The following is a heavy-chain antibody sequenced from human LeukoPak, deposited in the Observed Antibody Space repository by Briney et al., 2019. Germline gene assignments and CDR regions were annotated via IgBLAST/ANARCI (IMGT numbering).Heavy chain of an antibody. CDR3: ARVKFASRIAVAGAFDY. V-gene: IGHV3-21*01. D-gene: IGHD6-19*01. Sequence: GGSLRLSCAASGFTFSSYSMIWVRQAPGKGLEWVSSISSSSSYIYYADSVKGRFTISRDNAKNSLDLQMNSLRAKDTAVYYCARVKFASRIAVAGAFDYWGQGTLVTVSS. CDR1: GFTFSSYS. J-gene: IGHJ4*02. CDR2: ISSSSSYI.